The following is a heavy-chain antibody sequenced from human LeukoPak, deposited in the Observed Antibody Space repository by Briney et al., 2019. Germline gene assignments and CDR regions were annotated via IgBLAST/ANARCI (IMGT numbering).Heavy chain of an antibody. CDR2: INWNGGRT. J-gene: IGHJ3*01. V-gene: IGHV3-20*01. D-gene: IGHD5-24*01. Sequence: GGSLRLSCAASGFTFDDFDMSWVRQAPGKGLEWVSDINWNGGRTFYADSVKGRFSISRDNAKNSLSLQMDSLRAEDTALYHCARGGRGAFDLWGQGTTVTVSS. CDR3: ARGGRGAFDL. CDR1: GFTFDDFD.